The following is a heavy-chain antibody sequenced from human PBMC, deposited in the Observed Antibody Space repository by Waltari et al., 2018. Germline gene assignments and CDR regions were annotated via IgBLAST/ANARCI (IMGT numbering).Heavy chain of an antibody. J-gene: IGHJ4*02. CDR2: ISTSTKYI. Sequence: SRYSVNGVRQAPGKGREGGSCISTSTKYIRYADAVKGRFTISRDNAKNSLYLQMNNLRAEDTAVYYCAPTAVTYDYWGQGILVTVSS. CDR1: SRYS. CDR3: APTAVTYDY. D-gene: IGHD4-17*01. V-gene: IGHV3-21*01.